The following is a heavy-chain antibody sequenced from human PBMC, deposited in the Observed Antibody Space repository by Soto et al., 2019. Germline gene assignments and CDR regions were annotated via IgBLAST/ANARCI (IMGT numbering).Heavy chain of an antibody. CDR1: GFTFSTHT. CDR3: ATKEGFDY. Sequence: EAHLVESGGGLVQPGGSLRLSCAASGFTFSTHTMHWFRQAPGKGLEHISAISASGDSTFYANSVKDRFTIFRDNSENTLYLQMGSLRPEDMAVYYCATKEGFDYWGQGTLVTVSS. CDR2: ISASGDST. J-gene: IGHJ4*02. V-gene: IGHV3-64*01.